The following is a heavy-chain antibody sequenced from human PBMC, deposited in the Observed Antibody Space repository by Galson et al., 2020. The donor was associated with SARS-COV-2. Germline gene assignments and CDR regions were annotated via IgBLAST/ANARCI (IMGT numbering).Heavy chain of an antibody. Sequence: SETLSLTCTVSGGSTSGYYWNWIRQPPGKGLEWIGYVYYSGSTNYNPSLKSRVTISLDTSKNQFSLKLSSVTAADTAMYYCARDSSGYFPSHLDYSGQGTLVTVSS. CDR1: GGSTSGYY. V-gene: IGHV4-59*01. D-gene: IGHD3-22*01. CDR3: ARDSSGYFPSHLDY. J-gene: IGHJ4*02. CDR2: VYYSGST.